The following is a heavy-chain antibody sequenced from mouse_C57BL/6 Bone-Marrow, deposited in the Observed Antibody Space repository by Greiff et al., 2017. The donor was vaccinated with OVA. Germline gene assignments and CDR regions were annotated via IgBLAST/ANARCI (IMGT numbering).Heavy chain of an antibody. J-gene: IGHJ3*01. V-gene: IGHV1-15*01. CDR1: GYTFTDYE. CDR3: TGHDYDAAWFAY. CDR2: IDPETGGT. Sequence: VHLVESGAELVRPGASVTLSCKASGYTFTDYEMHWVKQTPVHGLEWIGAIDPETGGTAYNQKFKGKAILTADKSSSTAYMELRCLTSEDSAVYYCTGHDYDAAWFAYWGQGTLVTVSA. D-gene: IGHD2-4*01.